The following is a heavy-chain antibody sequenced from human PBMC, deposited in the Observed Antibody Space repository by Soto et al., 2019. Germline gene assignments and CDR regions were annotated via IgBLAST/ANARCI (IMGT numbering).Heavy chain of an antibody. Sequence: EVQLVESGGGLVQPGGSLRLSCAASGFTFSSYSMNWVRQAPGKGLEWVSYISSSSSTIYYADSVKGRFTISRDNAKNSLYLQMNSLIAEDTAVYYCARDSPRYCSSTSCLKNDALDIWGQGTMVTVSS. CDR3: ARDSPRYCSSTSCLKNDALDI. J-gene: IGHJ3*02. CDR1: GFTFSSYS. V-gene: IGHV3-48*01. D-gene: IGHD2-2*01. CDR2: ISSSSSTI.